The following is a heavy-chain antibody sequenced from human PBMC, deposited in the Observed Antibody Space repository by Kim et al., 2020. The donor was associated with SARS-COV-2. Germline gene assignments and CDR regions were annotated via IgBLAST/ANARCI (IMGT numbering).Heavy chain of an antibody. V-gene: IGHV3-7*01. CDR2: IKPDGREK. D-gene: IGHD4-4*01. CDR3: ARGGYSNFDF. Sequence: GGSLRLSCAASGFSFSNYWMSWVRQAPGKGLEWVANIKPDGREKNYVDSVKGRFTIPRDNAKSSLYLQMNFLTADDTAVFYCARGGYSNFDFWGQGTRVT. J-gene: IGHJ4*02. CDR1: GFSFSNYW.